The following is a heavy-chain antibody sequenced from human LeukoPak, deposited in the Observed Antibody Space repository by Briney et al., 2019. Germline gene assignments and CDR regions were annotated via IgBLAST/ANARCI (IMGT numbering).Heavy chain of an antibody. D-gene: IGHD6-6*01. CDR1: GYTFTGYY. J-gene: IGHJ5*02. CDR3: ARDHSKSVSSSSRRWFDP. V-gene: IGHV1-2*02. CDR2: INPNSGGT. Sequence: ASVKVSCKASGYTFTGYYMHWVRRAPGQGLEWMGWINPNSGGTNYAQKFQGRVTMTRDTSISTAYMELSRLRSDDTAVYYCARDHSKSVSSSSRRWFDPWGQGTLVTVSS.